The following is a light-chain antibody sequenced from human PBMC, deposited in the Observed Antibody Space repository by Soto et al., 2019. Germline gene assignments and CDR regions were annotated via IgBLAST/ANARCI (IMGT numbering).Light chain of an antibody. J-gene: IGLJ1*01. V-gene: IGLV1-40*01. CDR2: DNT. CDR1: SSNLGAGYD. CDR3: ATWDDSLHGYV. Sequence: QSVLTQPPSMSGAPGQRVTMSCTGSSSNLGAGYDVHWYQRLPGAAPKLLIYDNTHRPSGVPNRFSGSKSGTSASLAISGLQSEDEADYYCATWDDSLHGYVFGTGTKLTVL.